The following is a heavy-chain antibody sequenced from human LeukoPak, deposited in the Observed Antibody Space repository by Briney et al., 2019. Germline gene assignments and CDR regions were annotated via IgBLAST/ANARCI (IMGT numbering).Heavy chain of an antibody. V-gene: IGHV4-39*01. CDR3: ARCSSSSPYNWFDS. J-gene: IGHJ5*01. CDR1: GGSISSSSYF. D-gene: IGHD6-6*01. Sequence: SETLSLTCTVSGGSISSSSYFWVYIRQPPDNGLEWIGSISYTGNTFYNPSLKSRVTISVDTSKNQFSLKLSSMTAADTAVYYCARCSSSSPYNWFDSWGQGTLVTVSS. CDR2: ISYTGNT.